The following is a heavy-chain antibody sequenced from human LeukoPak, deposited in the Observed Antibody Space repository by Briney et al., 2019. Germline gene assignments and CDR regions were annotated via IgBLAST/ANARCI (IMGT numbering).Heavy chain of an antibody. Sequence: SETLSLTCTVSGGSISSYYWSWIRQPAGKGLEWIGRIYSSGSTDYNSSPKSRVTMSVDTSKNQFSLKLSSVTAADTAMYYCARVGRVGPSDYGMDVWGQGTTVTVSS. CDR1: GGSISSYY. D-gene: IGHD3-10*01. V-gene: IGHV4-4*07. J-gene: IGHJ6*02. CDR2: IYSSGST. CDR3: ARVGRVGPSDYGMDV.